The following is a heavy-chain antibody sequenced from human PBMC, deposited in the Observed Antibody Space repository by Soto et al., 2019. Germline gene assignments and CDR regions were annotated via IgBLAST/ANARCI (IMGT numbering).Heavy chain of an antibody. J-gene: IGHJ4*02. D-gene: IGHD4-17*01. CDR1: GYTLTELS. CDR2: FDPEDGET. V-gene: IGHV1-24*01. Sequence: ASVKVSCKVSGYTLTELSMHWVRQAPGKGLEWMGGFDPEDGETIYAQKFQGRVTMTEDTSTDTAYMELSSLRSEDTAVYYCSTEKKDGDYTPQDYWSQGTLVTVSS. CDR3: STEKKDGDYTPQDY.